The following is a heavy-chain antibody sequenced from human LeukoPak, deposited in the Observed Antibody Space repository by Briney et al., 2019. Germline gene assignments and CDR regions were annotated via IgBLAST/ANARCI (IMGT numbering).Heavy chain of an antibody. CDR3: ARGRGEVVVVPAAMGTRPTYYFDY. J-gene: IGHJ4*02. CDR1: GGTFSGYY. CDR2: INHSGST. D-gene: IGHD2-2*01. V-gene: IGHV4-34*01. Sequence: SETLSLTCAVYGGTFSGYYWSWIRQPPGKGLEWMGEINHSGSTNYNPSLKSRVTISVDTSKNQFSLKLSSVTAADTAVYYCARGRGEVVVVPAAMGTRPTYYFDYWGQGTLVTVSS.